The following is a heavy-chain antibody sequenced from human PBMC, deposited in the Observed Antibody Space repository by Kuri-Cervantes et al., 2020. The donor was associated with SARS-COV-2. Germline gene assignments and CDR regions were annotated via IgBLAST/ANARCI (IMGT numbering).Heavy chain of an antibody. J-gene: IGHJ4*02. D-gene: IGHD1-26*01. Sequence: SETLSLTCTVSGGSISSYYWSWIRQPPGKGLGWIGYIYYSGSTNYNPSLKSRVTISVDKSKNQFSLKLSSVTAADTAVYYCAAIGWDDFDYWGQGTLVTVSS. V-gene: IGHV4-59*12. CDR2: IYYSGST. CDR1: GGSISSYY. CDR3: AAIGWDDFDY.